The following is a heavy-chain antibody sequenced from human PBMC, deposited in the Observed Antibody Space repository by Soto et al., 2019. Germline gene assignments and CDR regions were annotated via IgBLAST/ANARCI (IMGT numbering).Heavy chain of an antibody. Sequence: QVQLVESGGGVVQPGRSLRLSCAASGFTFSSYGMHWVRQAPGKGLEWVAVIWYDGSNKYYADSVKGRFTIPRDNSKNTLYLQMNSLRGEDKAVYYCATHLLHDFGMDVWGQGTTVTVSS. CDR3: ATHLLHDFGMDV. CDR1: GFTFSSYG. J-gene: IGHJ6*02. CDR2: IWYDGSNK. V-gene: IGHV3-33*01.